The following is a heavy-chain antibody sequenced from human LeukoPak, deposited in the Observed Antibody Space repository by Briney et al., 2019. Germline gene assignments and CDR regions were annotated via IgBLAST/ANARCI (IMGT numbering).Heavy chain of an antibody. J-gene: IGHJ4*02. CDR1: GFTLSSYS. D-gene: IGHD3-9*01. Sequence: HSGVSLRLSCAASGFTLSSYSMNWVRQAPGKGLEWVSYISSDSSTIYYTDSVKGRFTISRDNARNSLFLQMNSLRAEDTAVYYCARDLDWGPDYWGQGTLVTVSS. V-gene: IGHV3-48*01. CDR2: ISSDSSTI. CDR3: ARDLDWGPDY.